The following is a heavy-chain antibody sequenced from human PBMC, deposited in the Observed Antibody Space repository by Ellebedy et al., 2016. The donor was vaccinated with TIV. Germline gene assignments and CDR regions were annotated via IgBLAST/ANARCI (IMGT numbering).Heavy chain of an antibody. Sequence: GGSLRLSCAASGFTFSSYGMHWVRQAPGKGLEWVAVIWYDGSNKYYADSVKGRFTISRDNSKNTLYLQMNSLRAEDTAVYYCAKDLGSGGSCLDYWGQGTLVTVSS. J-gene: IGHJ4*02. D-gene: IGHD2-15*01. CDR1: GFTFSSYG. CDR2: IWYDGSNK. CDR3: AKDLGSGGSCLDY. V-gene: IGHV3-30*02.